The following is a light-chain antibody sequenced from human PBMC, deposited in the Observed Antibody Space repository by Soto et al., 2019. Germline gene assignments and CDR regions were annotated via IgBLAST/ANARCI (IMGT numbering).Light chain of an antibody. V-gene: IGKV1-39*01. J-gene: IGKJ4*01. Sequence: DIQMTQSPSSLSASVGDRVTITCRASQPMNDYLNWYQWKPGKAPKFLIYRTSILQVGVPERFSGSRSGPDFTLTISNLQPEDSAIYYCQQNYNSPLSFGGGTKVEIK. CDR2: RTS. CDR3: QQNYNSPLS. CDR1: QPMNDY.